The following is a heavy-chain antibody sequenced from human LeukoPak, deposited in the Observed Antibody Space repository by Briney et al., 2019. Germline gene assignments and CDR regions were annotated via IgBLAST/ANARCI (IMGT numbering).Heavy chain of an antibody. J-gene: IGHJ4*02. CDR1: GFTFSIYW. Sequence: GGSLRLSCVASGFTFSIYWMHWVRQAPGKGLVWVSRLNSDGSSTSYADSVKGRFTISRDNAKNSLYLQMNSLRAEDTAVYYCARAYSNGWPFDWWGQGTLVTVSS. V-gene: IGHV3-74*01. D-gene: IGHD6-19*01. CDR2: LNSDGSST. CDR3: ARAYSNGWPFDW.